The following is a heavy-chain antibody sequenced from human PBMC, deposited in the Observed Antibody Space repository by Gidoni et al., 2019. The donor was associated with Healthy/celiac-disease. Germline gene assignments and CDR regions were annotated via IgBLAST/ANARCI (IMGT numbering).Heavy chain of an antibody. J-gene: IGHJ4*02. CDR1: GYTFTSYA. CDR2: NNAGNGNT. CDR3: AGATREIGGFDY. D-gene: IGHD3-16*01. Sequence: QVPLVQSGADVKKPGASVNVSCKASGYTFTSYAMHWVRQAPGQRLEWMRWNNAGNGNTKYSQKFQGRVTITRDTSASTAYMELSSLRSEDTAVYYCAGATREIGGFDYWGQGTLVTVSS. V-gene: IGHV1-3*01.